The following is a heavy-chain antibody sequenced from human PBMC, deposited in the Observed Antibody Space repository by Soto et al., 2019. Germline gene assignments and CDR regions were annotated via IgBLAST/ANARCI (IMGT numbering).Heavy chain of an antibody. V-gene: IGHV3-11*04. CDR2: ISSSGSTI. J-gene: IGHJ4*02. CDR3: ARGDGKASGTDW. D-gene: IGHD3-9*01. CDR1: GFTFSDYY. Sequence: PGESLKISCAASGFTFSDYYMSWIRQAPGKGLEWVSYISSSGSTIYYADSVKGRFTISRDNAKSTLYLQMNSLRAEDTAVYYCARGDGKASGTDWWGQGTLVTVSS.